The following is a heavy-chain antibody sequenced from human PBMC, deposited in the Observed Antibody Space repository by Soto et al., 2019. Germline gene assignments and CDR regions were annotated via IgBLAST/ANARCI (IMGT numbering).Heavy chain of an antibody. Sequence: ASVKVSCKASGYTFTSYGISWVRQAPGQGLEWMGWISAYNGNTNYAQKFQGKVTMTTDTSTSTAYMELRSLRSDDTAVYYCARWEGLGSYYYYGMDVWGQGTTVTVSS. J-gene: IGHJ6*02. D-gene: IGHD1-26*01. CDR2: ISAYNGNT. V-gene: IGHV1-18*01. CDR3: ARWEGLGSYYYYGMDV. CDR1: GYTFTSYG.